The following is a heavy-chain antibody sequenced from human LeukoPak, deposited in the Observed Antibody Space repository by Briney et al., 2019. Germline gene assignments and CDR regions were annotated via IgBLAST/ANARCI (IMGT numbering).Heavy chain of an antibody. Sequence: GGSLRLSCEASGFTFSSFWMSWVRQAPGKGLEGVANIKQDGSEKYYVDSVKGRFTISRDNAKNSLYLQMNSLRAEDTAVYYCARGLTGYYYYGMDGWGKGTTVTVSS. D-gene: IGHD4-11*01. J-gene: IGHJ6*04. CDR3: ARGLTGYYYYGMDG. V-gene: IGHV3-7*03. CDR2: IKQDGSEK. CDR1: GFTFSSFW.